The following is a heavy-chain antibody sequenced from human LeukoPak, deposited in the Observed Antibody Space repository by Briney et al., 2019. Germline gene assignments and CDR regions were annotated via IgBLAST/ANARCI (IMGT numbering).Heavy chain of an antibody. CDR1: GFTFSSYW. J-gene: IGHJ5*02. Sequence: PGGSLRLSCAASGFTFSSYWMSWVRQAPGKGLEWVANIKQDGSEKYHVDSVKGRFTISRDNAKNSLYLQMNSLRAEDTAVYYCARDKTSSSWFPFNWFDPWGQGTLVTVSS. CDR2: IKQDGSEK. CDR3: ARDKTSSSWFPFNWFDP. D-gene: IGHD6-13*01. V-gene: IGHV3-7*01.